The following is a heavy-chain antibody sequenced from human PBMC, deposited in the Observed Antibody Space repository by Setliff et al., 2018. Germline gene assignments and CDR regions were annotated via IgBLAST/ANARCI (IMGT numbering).Heavy chain of an antibody. CDR2: IYHSGDA. CDR1: GGSISSHY. Sequence: PSETLSLTCTVSGGSISSHYWSWIRQPPGKGLEWIGYIYHSGDARYNLSLKSRVTIPVDTSKNQFSLKLSSVTAADTAAYYCARGRAGHSGHWGQGTLVTV. CDR3: ARGRAGHSGH. D-gene: IGHD6-19*01. V-gene: IGHV4-59*08. J-gene: IGHJ4*02.